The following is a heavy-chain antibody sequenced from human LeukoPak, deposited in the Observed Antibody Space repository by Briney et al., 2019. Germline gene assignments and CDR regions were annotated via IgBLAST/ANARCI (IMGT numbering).Heavy chain of an antibody. CDR3: ARGLTTVSTGGAYYYYYYMDV. D-gene: IGHD4-17*01. V-gene: IGHV3-20*04. CDR1: GFTFDDYG. J-gene: IGHJ6*03. CDR2: INWNGGST. Sequence: GGSLRLSCAASGFTFDDYGMSWVRQAAGKGLKWVSGINWNGGSTGYADSVKGRFTISRDNAKNSLYLQMSSLRAEDTALYYCARGLTTVSTGGAYYYYYYMDVWGKGTTVTVSS.